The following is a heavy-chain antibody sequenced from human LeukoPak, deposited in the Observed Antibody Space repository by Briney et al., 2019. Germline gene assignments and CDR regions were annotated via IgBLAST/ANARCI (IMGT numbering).Heavy chain of an antibody. V-gene: IGHV3-13*01. J-gene: IGHJ5*02. Sequence: GGSLRLSCAASGFTFDDYAMHWVRHATGKGLEWVSGIGKAGDTYYLGSVKGRFTISRENARNSLYLQMNSLRAEDTAVYYCARGAEKGFDPWGQGTLVTVSS. CDR2: IGKAGDT. CDR3: ARGAEKGFDP. CDR1: GFTFDDYA.